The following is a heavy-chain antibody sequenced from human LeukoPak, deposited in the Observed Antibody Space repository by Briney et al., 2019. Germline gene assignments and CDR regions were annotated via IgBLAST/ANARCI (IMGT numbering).Heavy chain of an antibody. CDR2: IKPKNGGT. D-gene: IGHD2-2*01. V-gene: IGHV1-2*02. Sequence: GASVKVSCKASGYTFTGYYMHWVRQAPGQGLEWMGWIKPKNGGTNYAQKFQGRVTMTRDTSISTAYMELSMLRSDDTAVYYCARARGDIVVVPAAIWFDPWGQGTLVTVSS. J-gene: IGHJ5*02. CDR3: ARARGDIVVVPAAIWFDP. CDR1: GYTFTGYY.